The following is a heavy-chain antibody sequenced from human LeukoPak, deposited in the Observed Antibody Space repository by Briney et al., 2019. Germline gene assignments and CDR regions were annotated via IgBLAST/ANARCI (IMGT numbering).Heavy chain of an antibody. CDR1: GYTFTSSY. J-gene: IGHJ4*02. D-gene: IGHD1-26*01. CDR3: ARGGTYYPCIDY. V-gene: IGHV1-18*01. Sequence: SVKVSCKASGYTFTSSYINWVRQAPGQRLEWMGWISSYNGRTNYAQKFQGRVTMTTHSSTSTAYMDLTRLRSDDTAVYYCARGGTYYPCIDYWGQGTLVTVSS. CDR2: ISSYNGRT.